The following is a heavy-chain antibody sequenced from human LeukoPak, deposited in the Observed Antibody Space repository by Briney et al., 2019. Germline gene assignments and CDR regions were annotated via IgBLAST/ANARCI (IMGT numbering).Heavy chain of an antibody. D-gene: IGHD1-26*01. J-gene: IGHJ1*01. CDR1: GFTFGSYA. V-gene: IGHV3-23*01. Sequence: GGSLRLSCVASGFTFGSYAMSWVRQAPGKGLEWVSAISGSGVTTHYAGSVKGRFSISRDNSKNTLYLQMNSLRAEDTALYYCAKKVVVGATSPYSDFQDWGQGTLVTVSS. CDR3: AKKVVVGATSPYSDFQD. CDR2: ISGSGVTT.